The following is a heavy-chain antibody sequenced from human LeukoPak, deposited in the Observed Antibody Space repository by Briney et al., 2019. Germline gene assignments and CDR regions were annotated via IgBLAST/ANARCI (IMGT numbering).Heavy chain of an antibody. D-gene: IGHD4-11*01. V-gene: IGHV4-31*03. J-gene: IGHJ4*02. CDR2: IYYSGST. CDR1: GGSISSGGYY. Sequence: SQTLSLTCTVSGGSISSGGYYWSWIRQHPWKGLELIGYIYYSGSTYYNPSLKSRVTISVDTPKNQFSLKLSSVAAADTAVYYCASSNSVLDYWGQGTLVTVSS. CDR3: ASSNSVLDY.